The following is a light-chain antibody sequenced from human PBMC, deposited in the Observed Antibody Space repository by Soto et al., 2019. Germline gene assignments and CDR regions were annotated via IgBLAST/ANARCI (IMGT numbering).Light chain of an antibody. V-gene: IGKV3-11*01. Sequence: EIVLTQSPATLSLSPGERATLSCRASQSVSNLLAWYQQKPGRAPRRLIYDASNRATGIPARCSGSGSGTDFSPTIRSLEPEDFAIYYCQQRANWPLSTFGHGTKV. J-gene: IGKJ1*01. CDR3: QQRANWPLST. CDR1: QSVSNL. CDR2: DAS.